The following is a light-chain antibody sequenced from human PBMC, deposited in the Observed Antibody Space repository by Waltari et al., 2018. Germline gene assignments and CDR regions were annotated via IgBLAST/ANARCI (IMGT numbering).Light chain of an antibody. J-gene: IGKJ4*01. V-gene: IGKV1-12*01. CDR2: EAA. CDR3: QQANSFPLT. Sequence: DIQMTQSPLSVSASVGDRVTITCRASQGIRTSLGWYQQKPGAAPKLLLYEAALLGRGVPTRFSGSGSGTDFTLTISGLQSEDFATYFCQQANSFPLTFGGGTKVEI. CDR1: QGIRTS.